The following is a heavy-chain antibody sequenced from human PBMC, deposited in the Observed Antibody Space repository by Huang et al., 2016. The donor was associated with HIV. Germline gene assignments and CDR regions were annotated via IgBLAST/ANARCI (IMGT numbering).Heavy chain of an antibody. CDR1: GFTFGASG. V-gene: IGHV3-49*03. Sequence: EVQLVESGGTLIQPGRSLRLSCTASGFTFGASGMSWFRQAPWKGLEGVGFISSKAQGGKTEYAAAVKGRFIVSRDDSKNIAYLRMSSLKTEDTAVYYCSTVGGGIDYIGYTSAYYATGGYWGQGTLVTVSS. D-gene: IGHD6-19*01. J-gene: IGHJ4*02. CDR2: ISSKAQGGKT. CDR3: STVGGGIDYIGYTSAYYATGGY.